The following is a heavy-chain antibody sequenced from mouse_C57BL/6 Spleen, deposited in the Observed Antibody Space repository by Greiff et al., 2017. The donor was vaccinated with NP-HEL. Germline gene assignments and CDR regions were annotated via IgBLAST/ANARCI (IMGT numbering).Heavy chain of an antibody. CDR1: GYTFTSYW. Sequence: VQLRQPGAELVMPGASVKLSCKASGYTFTSYWMHWVKQRPGQGLEWIGEIDPSDSYTNYNQKFKGKSTLTVDKSSRTAYMQLSSLTSEDSAVYYCARSTSRGYFDVWGTGTTVTVSS. CDR2: IDPSDSYT. CDR3: ARSTSRGYFDV. J-gene: IGHJ1*03. V-gene: IGHV1-69*01.